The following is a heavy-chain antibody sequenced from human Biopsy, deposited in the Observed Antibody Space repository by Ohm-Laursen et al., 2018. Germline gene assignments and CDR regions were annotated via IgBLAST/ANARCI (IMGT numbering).Heavy chain of an antibody. J-gene: IGHJ5*02. V-gene: IGHV1-2*02. CDR1: GYTFTDYF. CDR3: ARERDP. Sequence: ASVKVSCNTSGYTFTDYFVHWVRQAPGQGLEWMGWIDTINGGTSSAQKFQVRVTMTRDTSISTASMELTRLTSDDTAVFYWARERDPWGQGTLVTVSS. CDR2: IDTINGGT.